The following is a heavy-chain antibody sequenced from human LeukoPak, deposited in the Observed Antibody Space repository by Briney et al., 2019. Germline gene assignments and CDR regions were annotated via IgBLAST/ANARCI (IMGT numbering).Heavy chain of an antibody. CDR3: ARDPVPAIAVDYFDF. J-gene: IGHJ4*02. CDR2: INPNTGAT. CDR1: GYNFTDSY. Sequence: GASVKVSCKASGYNFTDSYIQWVRQAPGQGLQWMEWINPNTGATRYAPRFQGRVTVTTNTSITTAYMELTGLTSDDTALYYCARDPVPAIAVDYFDFWGPGTLVTVSS. V-gene: IGHV1-2*02. D-gene: IGHD2-2*01.